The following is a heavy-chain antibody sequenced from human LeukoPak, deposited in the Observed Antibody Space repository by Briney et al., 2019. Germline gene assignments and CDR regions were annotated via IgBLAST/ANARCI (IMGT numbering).Heavy chain of an antibody. Sequence: GGSLRLSCAASGFTFSSYWMHWVRQAPGKGLVWVSRISSDGTSTSYADSVKGRFTISRDNAKNTLYLQMNSLRAEDTAVYYCAGGYRYFHHWGQGTLVTVSS. J-gene: IGHJ1*01. D-gene: IGHD1-1*01. CDR1: GFTFSSYW. CDR2: ISSDGTST. CDR3: AGGYRYFHH. V-gene: IGHV3-74*01.